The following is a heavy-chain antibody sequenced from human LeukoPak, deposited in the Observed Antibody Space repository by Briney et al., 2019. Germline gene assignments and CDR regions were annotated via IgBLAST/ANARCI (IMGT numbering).Heavy chain of an antibody. CDR1: GFTFSNYA. Sequence: GGSLRLSCAASGFTFSNYAMRWVRQAPGKGLEWVSVISGSGGSTYYGDSVKGRSTISRDNPKNTLYLQMNSLRAEDTAVYYCAKGDEEMATISAFDIWGQGTMVTVSS. D-gene: IGHD5-24*01. CDR2: ISGSGGST. CDR3: AKGDEEMATISAFDI. J-gene: IGHJ3*02. V-gene: IGHV3-23*01.